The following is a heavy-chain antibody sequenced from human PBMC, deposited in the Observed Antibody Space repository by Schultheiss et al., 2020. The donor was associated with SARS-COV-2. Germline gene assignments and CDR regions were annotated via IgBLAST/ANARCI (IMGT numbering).Heavy chain of an antibody. J-gene: IGHJ6*02. V-gene: IGHV1-24*01. D-gene: IGHD3-3*01. CDR2: FDPEDGET. Sequence: ASVKVSCKVSGYTLTELSMHWVRQAPGKGLEWMGGFDPEDGETIYAQKFQGRVTMTEDTSTDTAYMELSSLRSEDTAVYYCARQYYDFWTHLYYYYYGMDVWGQGTTVTVSS. CDR1: GYTLTELS. CDR3: ARQYYDFWTHLYYYYYGMDV.